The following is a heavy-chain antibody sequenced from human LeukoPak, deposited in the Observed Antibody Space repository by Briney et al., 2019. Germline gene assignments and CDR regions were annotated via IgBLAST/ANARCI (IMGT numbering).Heavy chain of an antibody. CDR1: GFTFSSYS. Sequence: PGGSLRLSCAASGFTFSSYSMNWDRQAPGKGLEWVSSISSSSSYIYYADSVKGRFTISRDNAKNSLYLQMNSLRAEDTAVYYCARGGLLWFGELFPSTDYWGQGTLVTVSS. V-gene: IGHV3-21*01. D-gene: IGHD3-10*01. CDR2: ISSSSSYI. J-gene: IGHJ4*02. CDR3: ARGGLLWFGELFPSTDY.